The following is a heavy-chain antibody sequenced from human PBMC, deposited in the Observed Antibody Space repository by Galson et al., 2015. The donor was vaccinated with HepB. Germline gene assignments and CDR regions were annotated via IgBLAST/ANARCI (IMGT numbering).Heavy chain of an antibody. CDR3: ASYGSSWSQFDN. D-gene: IGHD6-13*01. Sequence: SLRLSCAAAGFSFSNYWMTWVRQAPGKGLEWVASTKEDGSEKWYGDSVKGRFTMSRDNTRNSVYLQMSSLRAEDTAVYYCASYGSSWSQFDNWGQGTLVTVSS. J-gene: IGHJ4*02. CDR1: GFSFSNYW. CDR2: TKEDGSEK. V-gene: IGHV3-7*03.